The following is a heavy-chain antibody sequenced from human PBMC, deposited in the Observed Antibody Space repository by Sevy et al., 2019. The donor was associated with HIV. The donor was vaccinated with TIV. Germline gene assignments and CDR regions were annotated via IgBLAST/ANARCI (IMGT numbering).Heavy chain of an antibody. CDR2: IYYSGST. J-gene: IGHJ6*02. CDR1: GGSISSYY. V-gene: IGHV4-59*01. CDR3: ARAGYYDSSGYYSGDYYYGMDV. Sequence: SETLSLTCTVSGGSISSYYWSWIRQPPGKGLEWIGYIYYSGSTNYNPSLKSRVTISVDTSKNQFSLKLSSGTAAETAVYYCARAGYYDSSGYYSGDYYYGMDVWGQGTTVTVSS. D-gene: IGHD3-22*01.